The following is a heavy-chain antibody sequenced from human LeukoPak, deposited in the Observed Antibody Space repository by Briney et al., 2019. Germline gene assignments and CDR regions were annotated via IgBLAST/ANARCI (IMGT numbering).Heavy chain of an antibody. V-gene: IGHV4-59*08. CDR2: IYYSGST. CDR1: GGSISSYY. Sequence: SETLSLTCTVSGGSISSYYWSWIRQPPGKGLEWIGYIYYSGSTNYNPSLKSRVTISVDTSKNQFSLKLSSVTAADTAVYYCARHWGYDFWSGTFDYWGQGTLVTVSS. J-gene: IGHJ4*02. CDR3: ARHWGYDFWSGTFDY. D-gene: IGHD3-3*01.